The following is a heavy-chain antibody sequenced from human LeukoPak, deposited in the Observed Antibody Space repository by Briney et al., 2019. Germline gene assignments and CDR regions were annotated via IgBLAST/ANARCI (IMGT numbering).Heavy chain of an antibody. J-gene: IGHJ4*02. V-gene: IGHV4-31*03. CDR2: IYYSGST. Sequence: SQTLSLTCTVSGGSISRGGYYWSWIRQHPGKGLEWIGYIYYSGSTYYNPSLKSRVTISVDTSKNQFSLKLSSVTAADTAVYYCARVVRPRGFDYWGQGTLVTVSS. CDR3: ARVVRPRGFDY. CDR1: GGSISRGGYY.